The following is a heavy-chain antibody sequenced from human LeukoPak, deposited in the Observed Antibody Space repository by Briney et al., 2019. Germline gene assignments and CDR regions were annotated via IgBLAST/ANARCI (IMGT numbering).Heavy chain of an antibody. Sequence: GGSLRLSCAASGFSFSTYWMHWVRQAPGKGLVWVSRISSDGSSTTYADSVQGRFTISRDNAENTLYLQMNSLRAEDTAVYYCVRVGLHCSGGSCYDYWGQGTLVTVSS. D-gene: IGHD2-15*01. CDR2: ISSDGSST. CDR3: VRVGLHCSGGSCYDY. V-gene: IGHV3-74*01. J-gene: IGHJ4*02. CDR1: GFSFSTYW.